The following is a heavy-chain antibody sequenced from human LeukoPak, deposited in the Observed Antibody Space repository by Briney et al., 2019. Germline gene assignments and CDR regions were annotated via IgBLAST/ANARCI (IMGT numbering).Heavy chain of an antibody. CDR1: GFSLSPSGMC. CDR2: IDWDDDK. V-gene: IGHV2-70*01. CDR3: ARTRPGGTSVVISHWYFDL. D-gene: IGHD4-23*01. Sequence: SGPTLVIPSQTLTLTCTFSGFSLSPSGMCVGWIRQPPGKALEWLALIDWDDDKYYSTSLKTRHTISKDTSKKQQDLTITNKDPVDTATYYCARTRPGGTSVVISHWYFDLWGRGTLVSVST. J-gene: IGHJ2*01.